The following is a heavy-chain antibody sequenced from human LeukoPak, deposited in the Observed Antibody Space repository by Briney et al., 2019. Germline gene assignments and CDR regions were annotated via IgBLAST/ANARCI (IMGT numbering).Heavy chain of an antibody. CDR2: INPNSGVT. J-gene: IGHJ4*02. D-gene: IGHD4-17*01. CDR1: GYTFTGYY. CDR3: ARDFGRACGDKFDY. Sequence: ASVKVSCKASGYTFTGYYMRWVRQAPGQGLEWMGCINPNSGVTDYAQKFQGRVTMTRDTSISTAYMEVSSLRSDDTAVYYCARDFGRACGDKFDYWGQGTLVTVSS. V-gene: IGHV1-2*02.